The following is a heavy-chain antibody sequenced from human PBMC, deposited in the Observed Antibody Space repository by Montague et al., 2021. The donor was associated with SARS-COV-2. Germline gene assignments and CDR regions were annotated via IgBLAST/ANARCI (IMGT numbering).Heavy chain of an antibody. CDR2: MNHSGST. Sequence: SETLSLTCAVYGGSFSGYYWSWIRQPPGKGLEWIGEMNHSGSTNYNPSLKSRVTISVDTSKNQFSLKLSSVTAADTAVYYCASDSGWYKYPYSDLWGHGTLVTVSS. CDR3: ASDSGWYKYPYSDL. J-gene: IGHJ2*01. V-gene: IGHV4-34*01. D-gene: IGHD6-19*01. CDR1: GGSFSGYY.